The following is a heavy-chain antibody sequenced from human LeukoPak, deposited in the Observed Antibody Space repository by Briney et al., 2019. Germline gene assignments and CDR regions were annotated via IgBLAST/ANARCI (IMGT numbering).Heavy chain of an antibody. CDR1: GFTFSDYY. CDR2: ISSGGSTI. J-gene: IGHJ4*02. Sequence: GGSLRLSCAASGFTFSDYYMSWIRQAPGKGLEWVSYISSGGSTIYYADSVKGRFTISRDNSKNTLYLQMNSLRAEDTAVYYCARVPNGSGSLTFDYWGQGTLVTVSS. D-gene: IGHD3-10*01. V-gene: IGHV3-11*04. CDR3: ARVPNGSGSLTFDY.